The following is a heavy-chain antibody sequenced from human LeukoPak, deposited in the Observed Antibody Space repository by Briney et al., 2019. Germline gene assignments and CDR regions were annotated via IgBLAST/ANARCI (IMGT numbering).Heavy chain of an antibody. Sequence: SVKVSCKASGGTFSSYAISWVRQAPGQGLEWMGGIIPIFGTENYAQKFQGRVTITTDESTSTAYMELSSLRSEDTAVYYCARVKPYYYGSGSPLDPWGQGTLVTVSS. CDR3: ARVKPYYYGSGSPLDP. CDR1: GGTFSSYA. V-gene: IGHV1-69*05. CDR2: IIPIFGTE. D-gene: IGHD3-10*01. J-gene: IGHJ5*02.